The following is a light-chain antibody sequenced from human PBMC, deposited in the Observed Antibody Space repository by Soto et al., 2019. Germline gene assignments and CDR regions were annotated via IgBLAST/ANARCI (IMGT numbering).Light chain of an antibody. CDR2: SNN. CDR1: NPNIGGIV. V-gene: IGLV1-44*01. CDR3: ASWDDSLSGWV. Sequence: QPVLTQPPSMSATPGQRVTISCSGTNPNIGGIVVKWYQQLPRTAPKLLIYSNNQRPSGVPDRFSGSKSGTSASLAIRGLQFEDEADYYCASWDDSLSGWVFGGGTKVTVL. J-gene: IGLJ3*02.